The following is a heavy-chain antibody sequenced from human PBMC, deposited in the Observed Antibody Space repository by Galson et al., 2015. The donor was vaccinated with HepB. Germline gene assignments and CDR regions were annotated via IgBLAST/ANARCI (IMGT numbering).Heavy chain of an antibody. V-gene: IGHV3-48*01. CDR3: TRSGTSSRGAFDI. J-gene: IGHJ3*02. CDR1: GFTFSSYS. D-gene: IGHD1-14*01. CDR2: ISSGSSTI. Sequence: SLRLSCAASGFTFSSYSLNWVRQAPGKGLEWVSYISSGSSTIYYADSVKGRFTISRDKAKNSLYLQMNSLRAEDTAKYYCTRSGTSSRGAFDIWGQGTIVTVSS.